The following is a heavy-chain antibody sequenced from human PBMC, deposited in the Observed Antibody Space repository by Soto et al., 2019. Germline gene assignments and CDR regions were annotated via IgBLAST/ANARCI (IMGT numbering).Heavy chain of an antibody. V-gene: IGHV3-30-3*01. CDR1: GFTFSSYT. CDR2: ISFDGSYN. CDR3: ARGAGIVGSTTSFDY. D-gene: IGHD1-26*01. Sequence: GGSLRLSCAASGFTFSSYTMHWVRQAPGKGLEWVTLISFDGSYNYYADSVKGRFTISRDNSKNTLYLRINSLRTEDTAVYYCARGAGIVGSTTSFDYWGQGTLVTVSS. J-gene: IGHJ4*02.